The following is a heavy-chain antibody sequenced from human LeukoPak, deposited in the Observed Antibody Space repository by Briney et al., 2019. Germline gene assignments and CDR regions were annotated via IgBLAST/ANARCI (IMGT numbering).Heavy chain of an antibody. CDR2: IGGSGDKT. Sequence: PGGSLRLSCAASGFSFISYGMHWVRQAPGKGLEWVSTIGGSGDKTCYADSVKGRFTISRDNSKNMVHLQMNSLTGEDTALYYCVRRGDASSGWGDHDFWGQGALVTVSS. V-gene: IGHV3-23*01. J-gene: IGHJ4*02. CDR3: VRRGDASSGWGDHDF. D-gene: IGHD6-19*01. CDR1: GFSFISYG.